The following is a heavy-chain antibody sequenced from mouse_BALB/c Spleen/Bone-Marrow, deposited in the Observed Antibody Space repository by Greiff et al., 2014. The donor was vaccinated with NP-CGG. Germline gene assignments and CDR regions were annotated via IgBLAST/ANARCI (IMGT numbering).Heavy chain of an antibody. CDR1: GFTFSSFG. Sequence: EVMLVESGGGLVQPGGSRKLSCAASGFTFSSFGMHWVRQAPVKGLEWVAYISSGSSPIFYADTVKGRFTISRDNPKNTLFLQMTSLRSEDTAMYYCTRGGNWEDFDYWGQGTTLTVSS. V-gene: IGHV5-17*02. J-gene: IGHJ2*01. CDR2: ISSGSSPI. CDR3: TRGGNWEDFDY. D-gene: IGHD4-1*01.